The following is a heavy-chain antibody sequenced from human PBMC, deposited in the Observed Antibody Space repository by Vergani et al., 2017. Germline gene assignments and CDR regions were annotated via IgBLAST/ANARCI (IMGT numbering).Heavy chain of an antibody. J-gene: IGHJ6*03. CDR3: AATEGRRNLYDLYYYIDV. CDR2: IYYSGST. D-gene: IGHD1-1*01. Sequence: QVQLQESGPGLVKPSQTLSLTCTVSGGSVSSGDCYWTWLRQHPGKGLEWIGYIYYSGSTYYNPSLKSRVTISLDTSKNQFSLKLSSVTAADTAVYYCAATEGRRNLYDLYYYIDVWGKGTTVTVSS. V-gene: IGHV4-31*03. CDR1: GGSVSSGDCY.